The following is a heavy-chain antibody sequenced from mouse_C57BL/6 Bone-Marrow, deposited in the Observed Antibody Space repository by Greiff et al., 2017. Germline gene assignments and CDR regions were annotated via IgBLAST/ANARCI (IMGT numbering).Heavy chain of an antibody. Sequence: QVQLQQPGAELVKPGASVKMSCKASGYTFTSYWITWVKQRPGQGLEWIGDIYPGSGSTNYNEKFKSKATLTVDTSSSTAYMQLSSLTSEDSAVYYCARGGYYYGSGYFDVWGTGTTVTVSS. V-gene: IGHV1-55*01. CDR2: IYPGSGST. CDR1: GYTFTSYW. CDR3: ARGGYYYGSGYFDV. D-gene: IGHD1-1*01. J-gene: IGHJ1*03.